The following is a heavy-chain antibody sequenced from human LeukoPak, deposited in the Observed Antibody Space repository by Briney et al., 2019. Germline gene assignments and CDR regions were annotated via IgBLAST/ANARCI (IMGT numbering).Heavy chain of an antibody. V-gene: IGHV3-21*01. CDR2: ISSTTNYI. J-gene: IGHJ4*02. CDR1: AFTFSSYN. CDR3: ASDYDSLSRGLDY. D-gene: IGHD3-22*01. Sequence: GGSLRLSCAASAFTFSSYNMNWVRQAPGKGLEWVSSISSTTNYISYADSVKGRFTVSRDTAKSSLYLQMNSLRAEDTALYYCASDYDSLSRGLDYWGQGTLVIVSS.